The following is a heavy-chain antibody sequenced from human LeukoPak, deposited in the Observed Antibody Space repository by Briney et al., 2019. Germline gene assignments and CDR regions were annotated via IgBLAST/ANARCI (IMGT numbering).Heavy chain of an antibody. Sequence: GGSLRLSCAASGFIFSAYAMSWVRQAPGQGLEWISVIGTGGETHYADSVRGRFTISRSNFKNTLYLQMNSLRAEDTAVYYCAKRVTVTTKYFDAWGQGTLVTVSS. D-gene: IGHD4-17*01. CDR1: GFIFSAYA. J-gene: IGHJ4*02. V-gene: IGHV3-23*01. CDR3: AKRVTVTTKYFDA. CDR2: IGTGGET.